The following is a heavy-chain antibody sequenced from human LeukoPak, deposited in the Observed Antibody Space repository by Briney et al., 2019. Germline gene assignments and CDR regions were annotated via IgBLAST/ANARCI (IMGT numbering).Heavy chain of an antibody. J-gene: IGHJ4*02. D-gene: IGHD3-16*02. V-gene: IGHV4-59*01. Sequence: SETLSLTCTVSGGSISSYYWSWIRQPPGKGLEWIGYISYSGSTNYNPSLKSRVTISVDTSKNQLSLKLSSVTAADTAVYYCARYVWGSYPTFEDYWGQGTLVTVSS. CDR1: GGSISSYY. CDR2: ISYSGST. CDR3: ARYVWGSYPTFEDY.